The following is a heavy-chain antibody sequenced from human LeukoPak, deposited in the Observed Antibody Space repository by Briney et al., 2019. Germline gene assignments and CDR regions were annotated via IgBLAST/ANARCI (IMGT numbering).Heavy chain of an antibody. J-gene: IGHJ4*02. Sequence: GRSLRLSCAASGFTFSSYGMHWVRQAPGKGLEWVAVIWYDGSNKYYADSVKGRFTISRDNSKNTLYLQMNSLRAEDTAVYYCARDLSWFGEFDYWGQGTLVTVSS. D-gene: IGHD3-10*01. V-gene: IGHV3-33*08. CDR3: ARDLSWFGEFDY. CDR1: GFTFSSYG. CDR2: IWYDGSNK.